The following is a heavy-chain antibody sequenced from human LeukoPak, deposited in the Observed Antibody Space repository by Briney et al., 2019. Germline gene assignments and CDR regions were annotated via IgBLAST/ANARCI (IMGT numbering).Heavy chain of an antibody. CDR3: ARDEGITGTRGYFDY. J-gene: IGHJ4*02. Sequence: GASVKVSCKASGYTFTSYYMHWVRQAPGQGLEWMGIINPSGGSTGYAQKFQGRVTMTRDTSTSTVYMELSSLRSEDTAVYYCARDEGITGTRGYFDYWGQGTLVTVSS. V-gene: IGHV1-46*01. D-gene: IGHD1-20*01. CDR1: GYTFTSYY. CDR2: INPSGGST.